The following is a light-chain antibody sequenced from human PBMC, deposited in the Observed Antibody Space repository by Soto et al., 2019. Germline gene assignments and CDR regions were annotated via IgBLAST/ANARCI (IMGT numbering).Light chain of an antibody. CDR1: SSDVGAYNF. CDR3: CSYAGGRTYL. V-gene: IGLV2-23*01. CDR2: EGT. Sequence: QSVLTQPASVSGSPGQSITISCTGSSSDVGAYNFVSWYQHHPGKAPKLTIFEGTKRPSGVSDRFSGSKSGNTASLTISGLQTEDEADYYCCSYAGGRTYLFGTGTKVTVL. J-gene: IGLJ1*01.